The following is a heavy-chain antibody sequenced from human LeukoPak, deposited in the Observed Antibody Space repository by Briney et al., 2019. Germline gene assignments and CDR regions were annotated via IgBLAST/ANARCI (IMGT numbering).Heavy chain of an antibody. J-gene: IGHJ4*02. V-gene: IGHV3-30*02. Sequence: GGSLRLSCAPSGFTFSSYGMHWVRQAPGKGLEWVAFIRYDGSNKYYADSVKGRFTISRDNSKNTLYLQMNSLRAKDTAVYYCAKFGVYCSSTSCDNDYWGQGTLVTVSS. CDR1: GFTFSSYG. D-gene: IGHD2-2*02. CDR2: IRYDGSNK. CDR3: AKFGVYCSSTSCDNDY.